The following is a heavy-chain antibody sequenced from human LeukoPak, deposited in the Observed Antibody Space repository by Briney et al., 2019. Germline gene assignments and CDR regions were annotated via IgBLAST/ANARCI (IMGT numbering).Heavy chain of an antibody. J-gene: IGHJ4*02. CDR3: ARTCDLRITMVRGVIDY. V-gene: IGHV4-34*01. D-gene: IGHD3-10*01. CDR1: GGSFSGYY. CDR2: INHSGST. Sequence: SETLSLTCAVYGGSFSGYYWSWIRLPPGKGLEWIGEINHSGSTNYNPSLKSRVTISVDTSKNQFSLKLSSVTAADTAVYYCARTCDLRITMVRGVIDYWGQGTLVTVSS.